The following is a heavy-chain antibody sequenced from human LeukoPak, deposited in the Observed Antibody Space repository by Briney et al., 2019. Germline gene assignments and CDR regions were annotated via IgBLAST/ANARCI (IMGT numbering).Heavy chain of an antibody. J-gene: IGHJ4*02. CDR1: GVSISSSSYS. Sequence: PSETLSLTCTVSGVSISSSSYSWGWLRQPPGKGLEWIGSIYYSGSTYYNPSLKSRVTISVDTSKNQFSLKLSSVTAADTAVYYCARHFPRSGYVTPFDYWGQGTLVTVSP. CDR3: ARHFPRSGYVTPFDY. V-gene: IGHV4-39*01. D-gene: IGHD3-22*01. CDR2: IYYSGST.